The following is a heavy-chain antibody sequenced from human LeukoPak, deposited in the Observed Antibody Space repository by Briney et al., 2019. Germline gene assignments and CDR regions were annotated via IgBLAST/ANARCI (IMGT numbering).Heavy chain of an antibody. D-gene: IGHD2-2*01. V-gene: IGHV1-2*06. CDR2: INPNSGGT. J-gene: IGHJ3*02. CDR1: GYTFTGYY. CDR3: ARARIVVVPAKDAFDI. Sequence: ASVKVSCKASGYTFTGYYMHWVRQAPGQGLEWMGRINPNSGGTNYAQKFQGRVTMTRDTSISTAYMELSRLRSDDTAVYYCARARIVVVPAKDAFDIWGQGTMVTVSS.